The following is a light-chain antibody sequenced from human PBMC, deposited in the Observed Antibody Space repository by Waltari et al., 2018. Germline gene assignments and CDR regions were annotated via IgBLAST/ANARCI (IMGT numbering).Light chain of an antibody. CDR2: AAS. CDR3: QQFSGILWT. Sequence: DIQMTQSPSSLSASVGASVTIPSRASQDIRNALAWYQQKPGKAPKLLLYAASRLESGVPSRFSGSGSGTDYTLTITGLQPEDSATYYCQQFSGILWTFGQGTKVEIK. J-gene: IGKJ1*01. V-gene: IGKV1-NL1*01. CDR1: QDIRNA.